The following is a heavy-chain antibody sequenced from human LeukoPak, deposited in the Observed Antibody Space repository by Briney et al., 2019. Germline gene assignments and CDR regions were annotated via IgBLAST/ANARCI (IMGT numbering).Heavy chain of an antibody. CDR1: GGSFSGYY. CDR2: INHSGST. J-gene: IGHJ6*03. CDR3: ARGGRSRGSMSFYYMDV. V-gene: IGHV4-34*01. D-gene: IGHD3-10*01. Sequence: KTSETLSLTCAVYGGSFSGYYWSWIRQPPGKGLEWIGEINHSGSTNYNPSLKSRVTISVDTSKNQFSLKLSSVTAADTAVYYCARGGRSRGSMSFYYMDVWGKGATVTVSS.